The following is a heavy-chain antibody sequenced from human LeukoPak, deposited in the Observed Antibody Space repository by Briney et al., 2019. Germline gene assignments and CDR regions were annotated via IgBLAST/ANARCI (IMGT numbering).Heavy chain of an antibody. CDR3: ARGLSPVMKYYFDY. CDR1: GFTFSTYW. V-gene: IGHV3-74*01. Sequence: GGSLRLSCAASGFTFSTYWMHWVRQAPGKGLVWVSRLNGDGRSATYADSVKGRFTISRDDSKNTLYLQMNSLRAEDTAMYYCARGLSPVMKYYFDYWGQGTLVTVSS. D-gene: IGHD4-11*01. CDR2: LNGDGRSA. J-gene: IGHJ4*02.